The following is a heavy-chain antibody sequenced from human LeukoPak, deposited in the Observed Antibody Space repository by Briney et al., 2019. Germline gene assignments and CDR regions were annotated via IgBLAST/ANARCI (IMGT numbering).Heavy chain of an antibody. J-gene: IGHJ4*02. V-gene: IGHV3-43*02. CDR3: ARDPRYCSSTSCSNFDY. D-gene: IGHD2-2*01. Sequence: GGSLRLSCAASGFTFDDYAMHWVRQAPGKGLEWVSLISGDGGSTYYADSVKGRFTISRDNAKNSLYLQMNSLRAEDTAVYYCARDPRYCSSTSCSNFDYWGQGTLVTVSS. CDR2: ISGDGGST. CDR1: GFTFDDYA.